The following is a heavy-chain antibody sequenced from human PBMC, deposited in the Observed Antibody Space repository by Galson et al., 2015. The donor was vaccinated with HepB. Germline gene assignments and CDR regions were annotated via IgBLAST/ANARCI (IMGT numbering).Heavy chain of an antibody. CDR3: ARNIPSYSYDPYYFDY. D-gene: IGHD5-18*01. CDR2: IDWDDDK. J-gene: IGHJ4*02. V-gene: IGHV2-70*04. Sequence: PALVKPTQTLTLTCTFSGFSLSTSGMRVSWIRQPPGKALEWLARIDWDDDKFYSTSLKTRLTISKDTSKNQVVLTMTNMDPVDTATYYCARNIPSYSYDPYYFDYWGQGTLVTVSS. CDR1: GFSLSTSGMR.